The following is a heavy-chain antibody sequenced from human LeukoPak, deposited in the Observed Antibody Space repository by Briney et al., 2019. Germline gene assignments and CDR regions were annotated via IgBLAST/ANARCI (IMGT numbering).Heavy chain of an antibody. CDR1: GFTFSSYS. D-gene: IGHD1-26*01. J-gene: IGHJ6*03. V-gene: IGHV3-21*01. Sequence: PGGSLRLSCAASGFTFSSYSMNWVRQAPGQGLEWVSSITSGSSHIYYADSVKGRFTISRDNAKSSLYLQMNSLRAEDTAVYYCARDPYSGSYGADYYYYMDVWGKGTTVTISS. CDR3: ARDPYSGSYGADYYYYMDV. CDR2: ITSGSSHI.